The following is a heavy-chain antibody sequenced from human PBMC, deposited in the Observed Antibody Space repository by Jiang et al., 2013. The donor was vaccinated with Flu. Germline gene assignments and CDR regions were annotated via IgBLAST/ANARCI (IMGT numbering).Heavy chain of an antibody. Sequence: STDFAQRYQGRVTVTRDTATTTVYMQLSSLTSEDTAVYYCARIRSCGGDCYYFDYWGQGTLVTVSS. CDR3: ARIRSCGGDCYYFDY. CDR2: ST. D-gene: IGHD2-21*02. V-gene: IGHV1-46*01. J-gene: IGHJ4*02.